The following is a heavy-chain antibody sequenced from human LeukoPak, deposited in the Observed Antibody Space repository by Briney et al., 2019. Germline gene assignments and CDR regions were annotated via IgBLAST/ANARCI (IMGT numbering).Heavy chain of an antibody. V-gene: IGHV1-18*01. Sequence: ASVKVSCKASGYTFTNYGITWVRQAPGQGLEWMGWISSYNGITIYAQKLQGRVTMTTDTSSSTAYMELRSLRSDDTAVYYCARASRVAVAASVRDYWGQGILVTVSS. CDR3: ARASRVAVAASVRDY. CDR1: GYTFTNYG. CDR2: ISSYNGIT. J-gene: IGHJ4*02. D-gene: IGHD6-19*01.